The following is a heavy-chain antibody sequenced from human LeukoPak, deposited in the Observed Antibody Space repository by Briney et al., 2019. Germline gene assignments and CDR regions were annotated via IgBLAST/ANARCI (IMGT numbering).Heavy chain of an antibody. CDR3: ARGYMVRGQRFDP. CDR2: INHSGST. Sequence: SETLSLTCAVYGGSFSDYYWSWIRQPPGKGLEWIGEINHSGSTNYNPSLKSRVTISVDTSKDQFSLKLSSVTAADTAVYYCARGYMVRGQRFDPWGQGALVTVSS. V-gene: IGHV4-34*01. J-gene: IGHJ5*02. CDR1: GGSFSDYY. D-gene: IGHD3-10*01.